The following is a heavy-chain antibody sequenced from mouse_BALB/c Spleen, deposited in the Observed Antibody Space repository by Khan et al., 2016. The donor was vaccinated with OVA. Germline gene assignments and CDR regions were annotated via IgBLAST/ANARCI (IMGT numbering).Heavy chain of an antibody. J-gene: IGHJ3*01. D-gene: IGHD2-1*01. CDR2: INTYIGEP. Sequence: QIQLVQSGPELKKPGETVKISCRASGYTFTNSGMNWVKQAPGQGLKWMGWINTYIGEPTYADDLKGRFAFSLETSASTAYLQINNLKNEDTATSFCARSNGNYWFAYWGQGTLITVSA. V-gene: IGHV9-3-1*01. CDR3: ARSNGNYWFAY. CDR1: GYTFTNSG.